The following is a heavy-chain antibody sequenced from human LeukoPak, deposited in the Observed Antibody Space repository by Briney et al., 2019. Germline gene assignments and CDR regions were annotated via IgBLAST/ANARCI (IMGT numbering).Heavy chain of an antibody. J-gene: IGHJ6*02. CDR3: ARGFNTMDV. CDR2: ISITATTI. Sequence: GGSLSLSCAASGFTFSDFSMNWIRQAPGKGLEWLSYISITATTIYYVDPVKGRFTISRDNARNSLYLQINNLRAEDTAVYYCARGFNTMDVWGQGTTVTVSS. D-gene: IGHD3-10*01. CDR1: GFTFSDFS. V-gene: IGHV3-11*01.